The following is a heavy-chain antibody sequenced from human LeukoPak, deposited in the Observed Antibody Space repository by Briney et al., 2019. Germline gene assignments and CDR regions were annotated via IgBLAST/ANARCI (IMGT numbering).Heavy chain of an antibody. Sequence: GGSLRLSCAASGFTFSTHSMNWVRQAPGKGLEWVSCISSSSSDIKYADSVKGRFTISRDNAKNSLYLQLSSLRAEDTAVYYCARVPGGLEWADFDHWGQGTLVTVSS. V-gene: IGHV3-21*01. J-gene: IGHJ4*02. CDR1: GFTFSTHS. CDR2: ISSSSSDI. D-gene: IGHD3-3*01. CDR3: ARVPGGLEWADFDH.